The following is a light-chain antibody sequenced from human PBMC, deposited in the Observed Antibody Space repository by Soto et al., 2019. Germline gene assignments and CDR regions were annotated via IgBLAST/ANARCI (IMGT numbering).Light chain of an antibody. CDR1: QSVSSY. J-gene: IGKJ4*01. CDR3: QQRSNWAPLT. Sequence: EIVLTQSPATLSLSPGERATLSCRASQSVSSYLAWYQQKPGQAPRLLIYDASNRATVIPARFSGSGSGTDFTLTISSLEPGDFAVYYCQQRSNWAPLTFGGGTKVEIK. CDR2: DAS. V-gene: IGKV3-11*01.